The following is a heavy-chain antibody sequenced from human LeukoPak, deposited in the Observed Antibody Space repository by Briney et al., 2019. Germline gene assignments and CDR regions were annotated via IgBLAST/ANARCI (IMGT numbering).Heavy chain of an antibody. D-gene: IGHD2-15*01. CDR2: ISSSGSTI. CDR1: GFTFSSYE. J-gene: IGHJ6*03. V-gene: IGHV3-48*03. CDR3: AKNGDRGAYCSGGSCYPYYYYNMDV. Sequence: GGSLRLSCAASGFTFSSYEMNWVRQAPGKGLEWVSYISSSGSTIYYADSVKGRFTISRDNAKNSLYLQMNSLRAEDTAIYYCAKNGDRGAYCSGGSCYPYYYYNMDVWGKGTTVTISS.